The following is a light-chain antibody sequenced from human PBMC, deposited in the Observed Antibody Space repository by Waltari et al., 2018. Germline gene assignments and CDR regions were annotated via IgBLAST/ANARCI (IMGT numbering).Light chain of an antibody. J-gene: IGLJ2*01. CDR3: CSYAGSSTFVI. CDR1: SSAVGSYNL. Sequence: QSALTQPASVSGSPGPSITLSCTRTSSAVGSYNLFSWYQQRPGKAPRLMLYEVNKRPSGVSNRFSGSKSGNTASLTISGLQAEDEADYYCCSYAGSSTFVIFGGGSKLTVL. V-gene: IGLV2-23*02. CDR2: EVN.